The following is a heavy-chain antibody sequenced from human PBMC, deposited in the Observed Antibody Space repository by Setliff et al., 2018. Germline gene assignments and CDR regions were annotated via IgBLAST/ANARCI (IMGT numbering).Heavy chain of an antibody. V-gene: IGHV4-61*08. CDR1: GGSVSNSGFF. D-gene: IGHD6-6*01. J-gene: IGHJ4*02. CDR3: ARGRNVAARLLDS. CDR2: IYYRGST. Sequence: SETLSLTCTVSGGSVSNSGFFWGWLRQAPGKGLEWIGNIYYRGSTNYNPSLKSRVTISVDTSKNQFSLKLTSVTAADTAMYYCARGRNVAARLLDSWGQGTLVTVSS.